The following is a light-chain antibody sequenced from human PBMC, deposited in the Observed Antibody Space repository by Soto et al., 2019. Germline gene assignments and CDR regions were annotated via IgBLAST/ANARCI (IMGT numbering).Light chain of an antibody. CDR1: SGDVGGYNY. CDR2: EAY. Sequence: QSALTQPRSVSGSPGQSVTISCTGTSGDVGGYNYVSWYQQYPGKAPKLMISEAYKRPSGVPDRFSGSKSGNTASLTISGLQAEDEADYYCCSYAGSFTWVFGGGTQLTVL. CDR3: CSYAGSFTWV. V-gene: IGLV2-11*01. J-gene: IGLJ3*02.